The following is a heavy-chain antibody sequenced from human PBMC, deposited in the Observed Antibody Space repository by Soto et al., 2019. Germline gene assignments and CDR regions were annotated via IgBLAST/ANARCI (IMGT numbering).Heavy chain of an antibody. D-gene: IGHD1-7*01. V-gene: IGHV3-30*18. CDR3: AKDRVGGTFYTPLGF. CDR2: ITYDGSNK. J-gene: IGHJ4*02. CDR1: GFNFDNYG. Sequence: HPGGSLRLSCQASGFNFDNYGMHWVRQAPGKGLEWVAVITYDGSNKYYADSMKGRFTISRDNSKNTLSLHLNTLKPEDTAVYHCAKDRVGGTFYTPLGFWGQGTLVTVSS.